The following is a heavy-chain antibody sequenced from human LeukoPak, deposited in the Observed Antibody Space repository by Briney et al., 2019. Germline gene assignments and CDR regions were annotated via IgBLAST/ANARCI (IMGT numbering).Heavy chain of an antibody. D-gene: IGHD3-10*01. J-gene: IGHJ5*02. CDR3: TTGGFGENNWFDP. Sequence: GGSLRLSCAASGFTFSNAWMSWVRQAPGKGLEWVCRIKSKNDGGTIDYAAPVKGRFTISRDDSKNTLYLQMNSLKNEDTAVYYRTTGGFGENNWFDPWGQGTLVTVSS. V-gene: IGHV3-15*01. CDR1: GFTFSNAW. CDR2: IKSKNDGGTI.